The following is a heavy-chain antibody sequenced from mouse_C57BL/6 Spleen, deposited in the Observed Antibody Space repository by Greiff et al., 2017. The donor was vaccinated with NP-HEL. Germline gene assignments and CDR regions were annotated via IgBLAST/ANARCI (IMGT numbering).Heavy chain of an antibody. J-gene: IGHJ2*01. CDR1: GYTFTDYY. Sequence: EVQLQQSGPVLVKPGASVKMSCKASGYTFTDYYMNWVKQSHGKSLEWIGVINPYNGGTSYNQKFKGKATLTVDKSSSTAYMELNSLTSEDSAVYYCARSRYDYDYFDYWGQGTTLTVSS. CDR3: ARSRYDYDYFDY. CDR2: INPYNGGT. V-gene: IGHV1-19*01. D-gene: IGHD2-4*01.